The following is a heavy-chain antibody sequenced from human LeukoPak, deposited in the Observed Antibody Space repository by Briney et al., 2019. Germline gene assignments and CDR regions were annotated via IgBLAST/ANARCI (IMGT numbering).Heavy chain of an antibody. J-gene: IGHJ4*02. D-gene: IGHD3-22*01. CDR1: GFTFSSYA. V-gene: IGHV3-30*14. CDR2: MSYVGSNK. Sequence: GGSLRLSCAAYGFTFSSYAMHWVRQAQGKGLEWVAVMSYVGSNKYYGDSGKGRFTIAEDNSKNALYHQKNSLRAEDTAMYYCARGPPPQRFGGPYYKGYFENWGQGTLVSVSS. CDR3: ARGPPPQRFGGPYYKGYFEN.